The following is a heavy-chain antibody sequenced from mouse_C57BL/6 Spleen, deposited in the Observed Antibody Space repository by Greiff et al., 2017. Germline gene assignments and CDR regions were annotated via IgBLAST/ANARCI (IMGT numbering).Heavy chain of an antibody. D-gene: IGHD6-1*01. J-gene: IGHJ4*01. V-gene: IGHV1-64*01. CDR2: IHPNSGST. CDR1: GYTFTSYW. Sequence: QVQLQQPGAELVKPGASVKLSCKASGYTFTSYWMHWVKQRPGQGLEWIGMIHPNSGSTNSNEKFKSKATLTVDKSSSTAYMQLSSLTSEDSAVYYCAREAGDGDMDYWGQGTSVTVSS. CDR3: AREAGDGDMDY.